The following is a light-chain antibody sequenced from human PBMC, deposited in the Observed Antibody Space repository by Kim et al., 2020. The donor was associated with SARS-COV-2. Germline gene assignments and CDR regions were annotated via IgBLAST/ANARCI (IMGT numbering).Light chain of an antibody. CDR3: ATWDVSLNGWV. CDR1: SSNVGRHF. V-gene: IGLV1-44*01. J-gene: IGLJ3*02. CDR2: NDN. Sequence: GQRVPISGSGSSSNVGRHFVNRYQQLPGTAPKVFIYNDNQRPSGVPDRFSGSRSGTSASLAISGLQSEDEADYYCATWDVSLNGWVFGGGTQLTVL.